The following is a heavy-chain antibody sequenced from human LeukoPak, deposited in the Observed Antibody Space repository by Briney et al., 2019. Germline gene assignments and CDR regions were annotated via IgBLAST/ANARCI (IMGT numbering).Heavy chain of an antibody. J-gene: IGHJ5*02. Sequence: SETLSLTCAVYGGSFSGYYWSWIRQPPGKGLEWVEAINHSGSTNYNPSIKSRVTISVDTSKHQFSLKLSSVTAADTAVYYCARRGPPRTMLRGVKSGWFDPWGQGALVTVSS. CDR3: ARRGPPRTMLRGVKSGWFDP. D-gene: IGHD3-10*01. V-gene: IGHV4-34*01. CDR1: GGSFSGYY. CDR2: INHSGST.